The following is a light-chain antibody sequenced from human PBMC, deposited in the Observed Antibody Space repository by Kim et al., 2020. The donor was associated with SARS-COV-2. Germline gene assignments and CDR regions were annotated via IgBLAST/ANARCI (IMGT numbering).Light chain of an antibody. Sequence: QLVLTQSPSASASLGASVKLTCTLSSGHSKYAIAWHQQQPHKGPRYLMKLNSDGSHNKGDGIPDRFSGSSSGAERYLIISSLQSEDEADYYCQTWGTGIWVFGGGTQLTVL. CDR2: LNSDGSH. V-gene: IGLV4-69*01. CDR3: QTWGTGIWV. CDR1: SGHSKYA. J-gene: IGLJ3*02.